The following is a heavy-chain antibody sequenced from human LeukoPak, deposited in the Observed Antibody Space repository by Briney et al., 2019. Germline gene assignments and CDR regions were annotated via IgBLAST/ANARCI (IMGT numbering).Heavy chain of an antibody. CDR2: INPNSGGT. D-gene: IGHD2-15*01. J-gene: IGHJ5*02. CDR3: GRNMGAVYSAWFVP. CDR1: AHTFTAIY. V-gene: IGHV1-2*02. Sequence: PSVKASCKASAHTFTAIYTHCVRQAPGQGLEWMGWINPNSGGTKYAQKFQGRVTMTRDTSISTAYMELSRLRSNDTVWYYGGRNMGAVYSAWFVPWGQGTLVTVSS.